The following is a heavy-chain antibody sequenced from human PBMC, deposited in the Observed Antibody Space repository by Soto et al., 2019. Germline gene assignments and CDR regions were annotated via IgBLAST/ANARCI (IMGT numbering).Heavy chain of an antibody. D-gene: IGHD5-18*01. V-gene: IGHV4-31*03. CDR2: IYYSGIT. J-gene: IGHJ4*02. Sequence: TLSLTCTVSGASISSGGYFWTWIRQHPGKGLEWIGYIYYSGITYYNPSLRSRVSISLDPSESQFSLKVNSVTAADTAVYYCARDSSGPGYTYGKFDYWGQGALV. CDR1: GASISSGGYF. CDR3: ARDSSGPGYTYGKFDY.